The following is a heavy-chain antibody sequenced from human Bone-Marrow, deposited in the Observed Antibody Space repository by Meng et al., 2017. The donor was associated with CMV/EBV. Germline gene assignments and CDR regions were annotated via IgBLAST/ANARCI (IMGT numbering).Heavy chain of an antibody. CDR2: IYYSGST. J-gene: IGHJ3*02. Sequence: SEPLSLTCTVSGGSISSYYWSWIRQPPGKGLEWIGYIYYSGSTNYNPSLKSRVTISVDTSKNQFSLKLSSVTAADTAVYYCARDGADSIYGGNEEPDAFDIWGQGTMVTVS. CDR1: GGSISSYY. CDR3: ARDGADSIYGGNEEPDAFDI. D-gene: IGHD4-23*01. V-gene: IGHV4-59*01.